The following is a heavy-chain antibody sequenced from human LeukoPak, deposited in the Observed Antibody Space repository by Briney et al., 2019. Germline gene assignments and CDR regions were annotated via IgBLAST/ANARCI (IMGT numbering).Heavy chain of an antibody. CDR1: GFTFSSYW. V-gene: IGHV3-74*01. CDR3: AREYIVVVPAAIPHYYYYGMDV. CDR2: INGDGSTR. Sequence: GGSLRLSCAASGFTFSSYWMHWVRQAPGKRLGCVSRINGDGSTRSYADSVKGRFTISRDNAKNTLYLQMNSLRAEDTAVYYCAREYIVVVPAAIPHYYYYGMDVWGQGTTVTVSS. D-gene: IGHD2-2*02. J-gene: IGHJ6*02.